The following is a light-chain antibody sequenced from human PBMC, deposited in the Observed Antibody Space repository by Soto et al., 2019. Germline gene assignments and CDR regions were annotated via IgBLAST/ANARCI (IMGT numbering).Light chain of an antibody. Sequence: IQLTQSPSSLSASVGDRVTITCRASQGISSNLAWSQQKPGRAPKLLIFGASTLQSGVPSRFSGSGSGTDFTLTISSLQPEDFATYCCQQLNSYPPWTFGQGTKVEIK. CDR1: QGISSN. V-gene: IGKV1-9*01. CDR3: QQLNSYPPWT. J-gene: IGKJ1*01. CDR2: GAS.